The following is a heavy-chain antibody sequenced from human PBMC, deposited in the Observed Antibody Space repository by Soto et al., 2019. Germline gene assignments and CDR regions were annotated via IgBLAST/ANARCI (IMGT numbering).Heavy chain of an antibody. D-gene: IGHD3-16*01. V-gene: IGHV5-51*01. CDR1: GYSFSNYW. CDR3: ARVADPYSFDYGGMDV. J-gene: IGHJ6*02. CDR2: IYAGDSDT. Sequence: PGESLKISCKASGYSFSNYWIGWVRQMPGKGLEWLGLIYAGDSDTKYSPSIQGQVTFSADRSTSTAYLQWSSLKASDTAMYYCARVADPYSFDYGGMDVWGQGTTVTV.